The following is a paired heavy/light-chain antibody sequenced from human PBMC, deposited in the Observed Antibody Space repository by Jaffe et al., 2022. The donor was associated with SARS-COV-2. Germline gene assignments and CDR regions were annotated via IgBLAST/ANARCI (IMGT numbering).Heavy chain of an antibody. D-gene: IGHD4-4*01. CDR1: GYSFNDFY. CDR2: INPSGGRT. J-gene: IGHJ4*02. V-gene: IGHV1-46*02. CDR3: ARGRARNYRGIFDL. Sequence: QQQLVQSGAEVRKSGASVKVSCEASGYSFNDFYVHWVRQAPGHGPEWMGVINPSGGRTTYAQKVEGRVTMTSDTSTKRLYMELSGLRSEDTALYFCARGRARNYRGIFDLWGQGTLVTVSS.
Light chain of an antibody. CDR2: DAS. CDR1: QDIGNY. J-gene: IGKJ2*01. Sequence: DIQMTQSPYTLSASIGDRVTITCRASQDIGNYLTWYQQKPGVAPKLLIFDASNLETGVPPRFSGSGSGTDFTFTISSVQPEDIATYYCQQYDDFPYTFGQGTKLEVK. CDR3: QQYDDFPYT. V-gene: IGKV1-33*01.